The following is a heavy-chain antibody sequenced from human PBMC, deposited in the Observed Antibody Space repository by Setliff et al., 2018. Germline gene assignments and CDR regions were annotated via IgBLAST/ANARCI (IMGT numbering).Heavy chain of an antibody. CDR2: MYGNS. D-gene: IGHD7-27*01. Sequence: PSETLSLTCNVSGVSIANTASYWTWIRQPAGKGLEWIGRMYGNSNYNPSLKSRVTMSIDTSKNKFSLKLSSVTAADTAVYCCARGPGAATGEGFDIWGQGTMVTVSS. CDR3: ARGPGAATGEGFDI. CDR1: GVSIANTASY. V-gene: IGHV4-4*07. J-gene: IGHJ3*02.